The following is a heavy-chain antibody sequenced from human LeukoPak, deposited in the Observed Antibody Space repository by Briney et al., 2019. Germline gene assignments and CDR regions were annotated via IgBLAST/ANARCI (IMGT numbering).Heavy chain of an antibody. Sequence: PGGSQRLSCAASGFTFSDYYMSWIRQAPGKGLEWVSYISSSSSYTNYADSVKGRFTISRDNAKNSLYLQMNSLRAEDTAVYYCAREVEILTGYYWSSAEYFQHWGQGTLVTVSS. CDR3: AREVEILTGYYWSSAEYFQH. D-gene: IGHD3-9*01. CDR1: GFTFSDYY. J-gene: IGHJ1*01. V-gene: IGHV3-11*05. CDR2: ISSSSSYT.